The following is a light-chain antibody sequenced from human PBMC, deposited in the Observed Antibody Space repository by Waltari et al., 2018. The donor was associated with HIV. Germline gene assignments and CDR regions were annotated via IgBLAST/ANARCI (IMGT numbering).Light chain of an antibody. CDR1: QSIGDH. V-gene: IGKV1-39*01. CDR3: QQSYTSSYT. J-gene: IGKJ2*01. CDR2: GAS. Sequence: DMQMNQSSSSLSASVGDRVTDTCRASQSIGDHLNWFQHRPGKAPTLLIFGASSWHSGVPTRFSGSGSETDFTLTIHSLQPEDFATYWCQQSYTSSYTFGQGTRLEIK.